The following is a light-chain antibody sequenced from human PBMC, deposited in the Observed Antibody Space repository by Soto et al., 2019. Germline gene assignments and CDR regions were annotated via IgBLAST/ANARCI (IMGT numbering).Light chain of an antibody. V-gene: IGLV2-8*01. CDR1: SSDVGDYDY. CDR2: EIN. Sequence: QSVLTQPPSASGSPGQSVTISCTGTSSDVGDYDYVSWYQQHPGKAPKLMIYEINKRPSGVPDRFSGSKSGNTASLTVSGLQAEDEADYYCSSFAGSNNFPYVFGTGTKVTVL. CDR3: SSFAGSNNFPYV. J-gene: IGLJ1*01.